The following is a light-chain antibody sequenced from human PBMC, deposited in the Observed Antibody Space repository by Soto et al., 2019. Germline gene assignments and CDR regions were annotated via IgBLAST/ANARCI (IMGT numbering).Light chain of an antibody. J-gene: IGKJ1*01. CDR2: KVS. CDR3: MQGSYWPPWT. V-gene: IGKV2-30*01. CDR1: QSLVSSDGDTY. Sequence: DIVMTQSPLSLPVTLGQPASISCRSSQSLVSSDGDTYLNWFQQRPGQSPRRLISKVSNRDAGVPDRLSGSGSGTGFTLMISRVEAEDVGVYYCMQGSYWPPWTFGQGTKVEIK.